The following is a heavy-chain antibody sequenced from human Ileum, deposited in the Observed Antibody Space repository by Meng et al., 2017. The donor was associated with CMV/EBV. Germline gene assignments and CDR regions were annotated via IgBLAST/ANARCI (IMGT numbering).Heavy chain of an antibody. V-gene: IGHV3-23*01. D-gene: IGHD2-2*01. CDR3: AKEGYCSSTSCSSKWFDP. CDR2: VSVNCGSP. Sequence: FYNYSMNWVHQAPGKGLEWVSAVSVNCGSPYCADSVKGQFTVSRDNSENTVYLQMNSLRVEDTAMYYCAKEGYCSSTSCSSKWFDPWGQGTLVTVSS. CDR1: FYNYS. J-gene: IGHJ5*02.